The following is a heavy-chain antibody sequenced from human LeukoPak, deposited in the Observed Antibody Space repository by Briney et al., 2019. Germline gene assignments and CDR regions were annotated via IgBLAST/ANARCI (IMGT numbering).Heavy chain of an antibody. J-gene: IGHJ5*02. CDR3: ARDVVTDYYWWFDP. D-gene: IGHD3-9*01. V-gene: IGHV1-18*04. Sequence: ASVKVSCKASGYTFSNYAISWVRQAPGQGLEWMGWISPKSGRGSYANNFQGRVTMTTDTSTSTVYMELTSLTSDDTAVYYCARDVVTDYYWWFDPWGQGTLVTVSP. CDR1: GYTFSNYA. CDR2: ISPKSGRG.